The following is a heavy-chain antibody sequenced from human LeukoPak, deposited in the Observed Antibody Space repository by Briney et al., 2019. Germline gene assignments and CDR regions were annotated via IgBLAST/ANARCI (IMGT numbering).Heavy chain of an antibody. J-gene: IGHJ6*03. Sequence: PSETLSLTCTVSGASISTNSYYWGWIRQPPGKGLEWIGSIYYSGSTYYNPSLKSRVTISIDTSKNQFSLRLRSVTAADTAVYYCARNSNRYMDVWGKGTTVTVSS. CDR3: ARNSNRYMDV. D-gene: IGHD2/OR15-2a*01. V-gene: IGHV4-39*07. CDR1: GASISTNSYY. CDR2: IYYSGST.